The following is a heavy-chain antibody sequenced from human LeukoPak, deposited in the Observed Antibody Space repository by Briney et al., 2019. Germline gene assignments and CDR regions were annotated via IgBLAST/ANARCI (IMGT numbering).Heavy chain of an antibody. V-gene: IGHV1-24*01. CDR3: ATPAGNDYGDFPFDY. Sequence: GASVKVSCKVSGYTLTELSMHWVRQAPGKGLEWMGGFDPEDGETIYAQKFQGRVTMTEDTSTDTAYMELSSLRSEDTAVYYCATPAGNDYGDFPFDYWGQGTLVTVSS. CDR1: GYTLTELS. D-gene: IGHD4-17*01. CDR2: FDPEDGET. J-gene: IGHJ4*02.